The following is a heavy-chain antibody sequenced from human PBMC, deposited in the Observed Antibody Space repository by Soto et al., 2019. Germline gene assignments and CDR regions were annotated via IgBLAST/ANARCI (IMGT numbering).Heavy chain of an antibody. CDR3: AKGWMDV. CDR2: IYASDST. Sequence: EVQLVESGEGLIQPGGSLRLSCAVSGLTVSSYAMSWVRQAPGEGLEWVSVIYASDSTHYADSVKGRFTISRDNSKNTLFLQMNSLRAEDTAVYYCAKGWMDVWGQGTTVTVS. V-gene: IGHV3-53*01. J-gene: IGHJ6*02. CDR1: GLTVSSYA.